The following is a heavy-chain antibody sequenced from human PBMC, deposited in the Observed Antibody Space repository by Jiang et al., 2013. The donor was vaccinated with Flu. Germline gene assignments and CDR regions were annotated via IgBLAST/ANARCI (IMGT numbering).Heavy chain of an antibody. V-gene: IGHV3-53*01. CDR2: IYSGGNT. CDR3: ARGGFSGGSLNYFDY. Sequence: LEWVSVIYSGGNTDYADSVKGRFTISRDNAKNSLYLQMNSLRAEDTAVYYCARGGFSGGSLNYFDYWGQGTLVTVSS. J-gene: IGHJ4*02. D-gene: IGHD2-15*01.